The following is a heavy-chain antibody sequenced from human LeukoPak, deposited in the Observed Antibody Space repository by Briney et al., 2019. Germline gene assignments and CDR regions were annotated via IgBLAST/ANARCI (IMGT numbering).Heavy chain of an antibody. CDR3: ARDRRRAVASQFDY. D-gene: IGHD6-19*01. CDR1: GYTFTGYY. CDR2: INPNSGGT. Sequence: GASVKVSCKASGYTFTGYYMHWVRQAPGQGLEWMGWINPNSGGTNYAQKFQGRVTMTRDTSISTAYMELSRLRSDDTAVYYCARDRRRAVASQFDYWGQGTLVTVSS. J-gene: IGHJ4*02. V-gene: IGHV1-2*02.